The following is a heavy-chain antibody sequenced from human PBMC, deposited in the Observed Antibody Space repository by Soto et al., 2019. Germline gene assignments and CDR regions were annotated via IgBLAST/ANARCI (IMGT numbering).Heavy chain of an antibody. V-gene: IGHV3-23*01. CDR1: GFTFSSYA. CDR2: ISGSGGST. CDR3: AKDPIGSSGWYYGFDY. Sequence: EVQLLESGGGLVQPGGSLRLSCAASGFTFSSYAMSWVRQAPGKGLEWVSAISGSGGSTYYADSVKGRFTISRDNSKNTLYLQMNSLRAEDTAVYYCAKDPIGSSGWYYGFDYWGQGTLVTVSS. J-gene: IGHJ4*02. D-gene: IGHD6-19*01.